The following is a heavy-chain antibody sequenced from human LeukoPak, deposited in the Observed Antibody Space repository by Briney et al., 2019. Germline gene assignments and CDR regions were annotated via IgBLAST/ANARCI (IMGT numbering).Heavy chain of an antibody. CDR1: GFTFSSYA. J-gene: IGHJ4*02. CDR3: AGRLTGYSSGYVH. CDR2: ISGSAHKI. V-gene: IGHV3-23*01. D-gene: IGHD5-18*01. Sequence: GRSLRLSCAASGFTFSSYAMHWVRQAPEKGLDWVSVISGSAHKIRYADSVKGRFTISRDNSENIVYLQMNNLRVEDTAVYYCAGRLTGYSSGYVHWGQGTLVTVSS.